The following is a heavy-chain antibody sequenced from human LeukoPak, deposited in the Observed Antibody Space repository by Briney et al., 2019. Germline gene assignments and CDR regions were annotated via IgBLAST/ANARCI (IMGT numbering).Heavy chain of an antibody. Sequence: SETLSLTCTVSGGSISSYYWSWVRQPPGKGLEWIGYIYYSGSTSYNPSLKSRVTISVDTSKNQFSLKMSSVTAADTAVYYCARGRGIWSGHLFDYWGQGTLVTVSS. J-gene: IGHJ4*02. CDR3: ARGRGIWSGHLFDY. CDR2: IYYSGST. D-gene: IGHD3-3*01. V-gene: IGHV4-59*01. CDR1: GGSISSYY.